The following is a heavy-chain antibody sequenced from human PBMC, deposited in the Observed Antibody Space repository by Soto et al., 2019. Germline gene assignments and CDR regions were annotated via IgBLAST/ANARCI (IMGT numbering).Heavy chain of an antibody. CDR1: GGTFSIYA. V-gene: IGHV1-69*13. CDR3: ARTYYYDSSGYYDPYFDY. CDR2: IIPIFGTA. D-gene: IGHD3-22*01. J-gene: IGHJ4*02. Sequence: SVKVSCKASGGTFSIYAISWVRQAPGQGLEWMGGIIPIFGTANYAQKFQGRVTITADESTSTAYMELSSLRSEDTAVYYCARTYYYDSSGYYDPYFDYWGQGTLVTVSS.